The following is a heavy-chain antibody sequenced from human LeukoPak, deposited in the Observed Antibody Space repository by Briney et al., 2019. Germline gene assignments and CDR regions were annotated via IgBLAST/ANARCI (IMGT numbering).Heavy chain of an antibody. CDR1: GGSFSGYF. CDR3: ARETGSSGYYAHY. CDR2: IYYSGST. D-gene: IGHD3-22*01. V-gene: IGHV4-34*01. Sequence: SETLSLTCAVYGGSFSGYFWSWIRQSPGKGLEWIGSIYYSGSTYYNPSLKSRVTISVDTSKNQFSLKLSSVTAADTAVYYCARETGSSGYYAHYWGQGTLVTVSS. J-gene: IGHJ4*02.